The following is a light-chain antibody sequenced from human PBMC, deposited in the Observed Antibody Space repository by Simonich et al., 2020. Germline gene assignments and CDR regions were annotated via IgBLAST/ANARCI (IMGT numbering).Light chain of an antibody. CDR1: QSVLYSSNNKNY. CDR2: WAS. J-gene: IGKJ5*01. CDR3: QQRSNWPPIT. V-gene: IGKV4-1*01. Sequence: DIVMTQSPDPLAVSLGERATINCKSSQSVLYSSNNKNYLAWYQQKPGQPPKLLIYWASTRESGVPDRFSGSGSGTDFTLTISSLEHEDFAVYYCQQRSNWPPITFGQGTRLEIK.